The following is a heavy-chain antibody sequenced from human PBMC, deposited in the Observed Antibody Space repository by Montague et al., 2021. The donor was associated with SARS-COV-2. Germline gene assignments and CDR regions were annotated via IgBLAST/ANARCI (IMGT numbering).Heavy chain of an antibody. V-gene: IGHV4-61*02. CDR2: IYTSGST. CDR1: GGSISSPGYY. Sequence: TLSLTCTVSGGSISSPGYYWSWIRQPAGKGLEWIGRIYTSGSTNYNPSLKSRVTISVDTSKNQFSLKLTSVTAADTAVYYCARFTALTSSLDFWGQGTLVPVSS. J-gene: IGHJ4*02. D-gene: IGHD3-9*01. CDR3: ARFTALTSSLDF.